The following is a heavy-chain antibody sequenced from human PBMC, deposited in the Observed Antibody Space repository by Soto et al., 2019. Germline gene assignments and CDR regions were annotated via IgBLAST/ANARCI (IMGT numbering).Heavy chain of an antibody. Sequence: KPSETLSLTCTVSIGSISFYYWSWIRQSPGKGLEWIGYIYNSGSTNYNPSLKSRVTISVDTSKNQFSLKLSSVTAADTAVYYCARDKITGLFDYWGQGTLVTVSS. CDR2: IYNSGST. J-gene: IGHJ4*02. CDR3: ARDKITGLFDY. V-gene: IGHV4-59*12. D-gene: IGHD2-8*02. CDR1: IGSISFYY.